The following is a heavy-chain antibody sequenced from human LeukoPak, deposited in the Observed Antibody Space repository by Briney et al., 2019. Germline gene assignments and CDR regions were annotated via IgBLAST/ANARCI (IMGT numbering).Heavy chain of an antibody. CDR2: IDPTDSYT. V-gene: IGHV5-10-1*01. D-gene: IGHD3-9*01. CDR1: GYSFTSYW. Sequence: GESLRISCKGSGYSFTSYWIFWVRQMPGKGLEWMGRIDPTDSYTNYSPSFQGHVTISADKSISTAYLQWNSLKASDTAMYNCARRHYDISTGYPFDYWGQGALVTVSS. J-gene: IGHJ4*02. CDR3: ARRHYDISTGYPFDY.